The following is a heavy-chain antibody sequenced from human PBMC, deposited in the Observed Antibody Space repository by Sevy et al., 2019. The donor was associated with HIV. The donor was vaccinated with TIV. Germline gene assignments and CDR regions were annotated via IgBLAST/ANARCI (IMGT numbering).Heavy chain of an antibody. D-gene: IGHD1-1*01. CDR1: GFTFSDYD. CDR3: VAEPPSGGRGNYHYGLDL. J-gene: IGHJ6*02. V-gene: IGHV3-30*03. CDR2: ISDRGHIK. Sequence: GGSLRLSCEASGFTFSDYDMHWVRQAPGKGLEWLSFISDRGHIKFYGESVRGRSTISRDNAKNTLYLQVNSLKTEDAAVYYCVAEPPSGGRGNYHYGLDLWGQGTTVTVSS.